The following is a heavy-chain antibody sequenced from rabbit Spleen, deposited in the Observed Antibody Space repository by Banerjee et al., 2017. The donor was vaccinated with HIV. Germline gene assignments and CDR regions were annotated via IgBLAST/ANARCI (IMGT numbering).Heavy chain of an antibody. CDR2: IYTGDGST. CDR3: ARDTSSSFSSYGMDL. Sequence: QSLEESGGDLVKPGASLTLTCTASGFSFSSYYYMCWVRQAPGKGLEWIGCIYTGDGSTYYASWAKGRFTISKTSSTTVTLQMTSLTAADTATYFCARDTSSSFSSYGMDLWGQGTLVTVS. J-gene: IGHJ6*01. D-gene: IGHD1-1*01. CDR1: GFSFSSYYY. V-gene: IGHV1S40*01.